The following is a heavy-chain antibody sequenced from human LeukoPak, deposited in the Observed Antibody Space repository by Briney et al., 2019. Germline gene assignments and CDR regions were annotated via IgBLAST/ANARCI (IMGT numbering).Heavy chain of an antibody. CDR3: ARKYCSGGSCKYAYFDY. Sequence: GGSLRLSCAASGYTFSSYAMSWVRQAPGEGLEWISVVYSGGTTYYADSVKGRFTISRDNSKNTLFLQMNSLRAEDTAVYYCARKYCSGGSCKYAYFDYWGQGTLVTVSS. CDR1: GYTFSSYA. D-gene: IGHD2-15*01. V-gene: IGHV3-66*01. J-gene: IGHJ4*02. CDR2: VYSGGTT.